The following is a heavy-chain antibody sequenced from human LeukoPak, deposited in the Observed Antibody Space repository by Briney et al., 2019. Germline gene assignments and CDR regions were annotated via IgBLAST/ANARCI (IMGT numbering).Heavy chain of an antibody. CDR3: ARDATQIQVWFDGYSDH. CDR1: GFTFNTYG. J-gene: IGHJ4*02. Sequence: GGSLRPSCAASGFTFNTYGMNWVRQAPGKGLEWVAVIWHDGSNTHYADSVKGRFTISRDNSKNTLYLQMNSLRAEDTAVYYCARDATQIQVWFDGYSDHWGQGTLVTVSS. D-gene: IGHD2-21*01. CDR2: IWHDGSNT. V-gene: IGHV3-33*01.